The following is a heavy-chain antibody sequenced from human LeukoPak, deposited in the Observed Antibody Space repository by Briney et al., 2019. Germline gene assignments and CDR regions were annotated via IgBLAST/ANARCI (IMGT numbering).Heavy chain of an antibody. CDR2: ISGSGGST. D-gene: IGHD2-15*01. CDR3: GTMVAATNTDY. V-gene: IGHV3-23*01. J-gene: IGHJ4*02. Sequence: GGSLRLSCAASGFTFSSYAMSWVRQAPGKGLEWVSAISGSGGSTYYADSVKGRFTISRDNSKNTLYLQMNSLRAEDTAVYYCGTMVAATNTDYWGQGTLVTVSS. CDR1: GFTFSSYA.